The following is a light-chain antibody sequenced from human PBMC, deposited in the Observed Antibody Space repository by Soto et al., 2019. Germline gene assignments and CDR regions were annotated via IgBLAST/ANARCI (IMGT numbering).Light chain of an antibody. Sequence: IAVTQSPATRSLSPGERDALSSRASHRVSTSLAWYQHTPGQSPRLLLYDASKRAPGIPARFSGSGSGTDFTLTISSLEAEDVAVYYCQVRDVWPSFGQGTKVGIK. V-gene: IGKV3-11*01. CDR2: DAS. CDR3: QVRDVWPS. CDR1: HRVSTS. J-gene: IGKJ1*01.